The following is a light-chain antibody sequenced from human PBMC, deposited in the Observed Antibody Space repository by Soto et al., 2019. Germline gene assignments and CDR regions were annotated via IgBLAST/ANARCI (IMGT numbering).Light chain of an antibody. CDR3: HKYNSFPPT. CDR1: QGVTID. V-gene: IGKV1-27*01. CDR2: DAS. J-gene: IGKJ4*02. Sequence: QMTQSPSSLSASVGDTVTITCRASQGVTIDVAWYQQKPGKPPSLLISDASTLHSGVPSRFSGSGYATDFTLTISNLQPEDVATYYCHKYNSFPPTFGGGTKVDVK.